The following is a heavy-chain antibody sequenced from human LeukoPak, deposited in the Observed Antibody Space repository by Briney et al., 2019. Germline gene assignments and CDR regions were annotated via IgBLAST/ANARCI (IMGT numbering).Heavy chain of an antibody. D-gene: IGHD3-9*01. J-gene: IGHJ4*02. CDR3: ALRYFDRDY. Sequence: SETLSLTCTVSGGSISSSNYYWVWIRQPPGKGLEWVGSIYYSGSTYYNPSLKSRVTISVDTSKNQFSLRLSSVTAADTAVYYCALRYFDRDYWGQGTLVTVSS. CDR2: IYYSGST. V-gene: IGHV4-39*01. CDR1: GGSISSSNYY.